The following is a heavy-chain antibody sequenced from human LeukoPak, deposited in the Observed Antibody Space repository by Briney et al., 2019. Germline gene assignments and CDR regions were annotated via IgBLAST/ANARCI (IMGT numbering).Heavy chain of an antibody. J-gene: IGHJ4*02. Sequence: GGSLRLSCAASGFTFSSYWMSWVRQAPGKGLEWVANIKQDGSEKYYVDSVKGRFTISRDNAKNSLYLQMNSLRAEDTAVYYCARDPDTAMDPNFDYWGQGTLVTVSS. D-gene: IGHD5-18*01. CDR1: GFTFSSYW. CDR2: IKQDGSEK. V-gene: IGHV3-7*01. CDR3: ARDPDTAMDPNFDY.